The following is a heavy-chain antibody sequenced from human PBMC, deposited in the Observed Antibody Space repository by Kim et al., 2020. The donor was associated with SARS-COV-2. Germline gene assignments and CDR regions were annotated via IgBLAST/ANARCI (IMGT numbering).Heavy chain of an antibody. CDR3: AGVDSSWAAFDY. Sequence: YYADSVKGRFTISRDNSKNTLYLQMNSLRAEATAVYYCAGVDSSWAAFDYWGQGTLVTVSS. J-gene: IGHJ4*02. D-gene: IGHD6-13*01. V-gene: IGHV3-30*01.